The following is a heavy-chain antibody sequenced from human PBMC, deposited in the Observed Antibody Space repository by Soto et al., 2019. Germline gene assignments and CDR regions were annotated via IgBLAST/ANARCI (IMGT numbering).Heavy chain of an antibody. CDR3: ARDSTEWELLHFQH. CDR2: ISSSSSYI. D-gene: IGHD1-26*01. CDR1: GFTFSSYS. V-gene: IGHV3-21*01. Sequence: PGGSLRLSCAASGFTFSSYSMNWVRQAPGKGLEWVSSISSSSSYIYYADSVKGRFTISRDNAKNSLYLQMNSLRAEDTAVYYCARDSTEWELLHFQHWGQGTLVTVSS. J-gene: IGHJ1*01.